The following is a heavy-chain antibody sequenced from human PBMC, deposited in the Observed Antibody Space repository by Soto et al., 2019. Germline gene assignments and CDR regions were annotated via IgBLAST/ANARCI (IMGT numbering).Heavy chain of an antibody. V-gene: IGHV3-7*01. CDR2: IKQDGSEK. D-gene: IGHD6-6*01. CDR3: ARASSSSRGWYCYYYMDV. Sequence: GGSLRLSCAASGFTFSSYWMSWVRQAPGKGLEWVANIKQDGSEKYYVDSVKGRFTISRDNAKNSLYLQMNSLRAEDTAVYYCARASSSSRGWYCYYYMDVWGKGTTVTVSS. CDR1: GFTFSSYW. J-gene: IGHJ6*03.